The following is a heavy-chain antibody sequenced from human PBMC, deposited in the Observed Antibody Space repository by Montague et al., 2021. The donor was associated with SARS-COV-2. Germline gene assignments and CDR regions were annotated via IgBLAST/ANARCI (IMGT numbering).Heavy chain of an antibody. V-gene: IGHV4-39*01. CDR2: IYYTGTT. CDR1: GDSVKTNLYY. J-gene: IGHJ3*01. CDR3: ARHKDVSGWYEDAFDV. Sequence: SETLSLTCTVSGDSVKTNLYYWGWIRQPPGKGLEWIGNIYYTGTTYYNPSLKSRVTMSVVTSKNQFSLKLTSVTAADTAVYYCARHKDVSGWYEDAFDVWGPGTTVIVSS. D-gene: IGHD6-19*01.